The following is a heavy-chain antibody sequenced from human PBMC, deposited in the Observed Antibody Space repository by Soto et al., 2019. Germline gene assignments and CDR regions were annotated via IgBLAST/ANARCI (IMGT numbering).Heavy chain of an antibody. D-gene: IGHD1-26*01. CDR3: AKDGRIISFKYFYGMDV. V-gene: IGHV3-23*01. CDR1: GFSFSAYA. Sequence: GQLLESGGDLVQPGGSLRLSCAASGFSFSAYAMTWVRQAPGKGLEWVSTISGSGSGDRVYYADSVRGRFTISRDNSKNTLYLQMNSLRAEDTALYYCAKDGRIISFKYFYGMDVWCQGTTVTVSS. CDR2: ISGSGSGDRV. J-gene: IGHJ6*02.